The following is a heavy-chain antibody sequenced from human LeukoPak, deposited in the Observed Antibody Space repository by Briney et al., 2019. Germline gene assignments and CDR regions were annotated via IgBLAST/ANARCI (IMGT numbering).Heavy chain of an antibody. V-gene: IGHV4-34*01. CDR3: ARGGSSLWFGELLYPFDY. Sequence: SETLSLTCAVYGGSFSGYYWSWIRQPPGKGLEWIGEINHSGSTNYNPSLKSRVTISVDTSKNQFSLKLSSVTAADTAVYYCARGGSSLWFGELLYPFDYWGQGTLVTVSS. J-gene: IGHJ4*02. CDR2: INHSGST. D-gene: IGHD3-10*01. CDR1: GGSFSGYY.